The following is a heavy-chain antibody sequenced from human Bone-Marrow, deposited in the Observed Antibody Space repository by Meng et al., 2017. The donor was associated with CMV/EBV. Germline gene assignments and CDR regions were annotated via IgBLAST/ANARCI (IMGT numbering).Heavy chain of an antibody. V-gene: IGHV4-59*01. CDR2: IYYSGST. Sequence: SETLSLTCTVSGGSISSYYWSWIRQPPGKGLEWIGYIYYSGSTNYNPSLKSRVTISVDTSKNQFSLKLSSVTAADTAVYYCARELYYYDSSGYFDYWGQGTLVTVYS. J-gene: IGHJ4*02. CDR3: ARELYYYDSSGYFDY. D-gene: IGHD3-22*01. CDR1: GGSISSYY.